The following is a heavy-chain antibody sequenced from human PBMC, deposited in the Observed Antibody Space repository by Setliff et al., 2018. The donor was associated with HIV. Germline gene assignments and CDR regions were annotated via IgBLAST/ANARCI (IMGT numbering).Heavy chain of an antibody. CDR3: AKDEGGRYYYYGMDV. D-gene: IGHD2-15*01. J-gene: IGHJ6*02. CDR1: GYSFTSYE. V-gene: IGHV1-8*01. Sequence: GESLKISCKGSGYSFTSYEINWVRQAPGQGLEWMGWMNPNSGNTVYAQKFQGRVTITTDESTNTVYMELSSLRSDDTALYYCAKDEGGRYYYYGMDVWGQGTTVTVSS. CDR2: MNPNSGNT.